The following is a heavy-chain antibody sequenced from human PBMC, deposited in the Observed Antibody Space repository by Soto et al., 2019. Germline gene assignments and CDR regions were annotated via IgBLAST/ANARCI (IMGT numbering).Heavy chain of an antibody. J-gene: IGHJ4*02. CDR2: ISYSGST. D-gene: IGHD3-22*01. V-gene: IGHV4-30-4*01. Sequence: LSLTCTVSGGSISSGDYYWNWIRQPPGKGLEWIGYISYSGSTYYNPSLKSRLTISVDTSTNHFSLRLSSVTAADTAVYYCASAPTNFYDTSGYFGIHYWGQGTLVTVSS. CDR1: GGSISSGDYY. CDR3: ASAPTNFYDTSGYFGIHY.